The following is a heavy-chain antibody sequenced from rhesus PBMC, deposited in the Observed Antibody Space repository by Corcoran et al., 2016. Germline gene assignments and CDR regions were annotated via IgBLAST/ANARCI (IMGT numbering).Heavy chain of an antibody. Sequence: QVQLVQSGAEVKKPGASVKVSCKASGFTFGSYAISWVRQAPGQGLKWMGVITPLVGITNCAEKFQGRDTITADTSTSTAYMELSSLRSEDTAVYYCARAGRYCSGGVCYALEYFEFWGQGALVTVSS. V-gene: IGHV1-198*02. CDR2: ITPLVGIT. CDR3: ARAGRYCSGGVCYALEYFEF. D-gene: IGHD2-8*01. CDR1: GFTFGSYA. J-gene: IGHJ1*01.